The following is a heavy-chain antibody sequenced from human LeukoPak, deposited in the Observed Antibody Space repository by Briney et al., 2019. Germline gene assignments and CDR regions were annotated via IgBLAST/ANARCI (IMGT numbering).Heavy chain of an antibody. CDR2: MYYSGTT. CDR1: GGSISTYDYY. D-gene: IGHD3-3*01. J-gene: IGHJ5*02. CDR3: ARDPYDFWSGFHWFDP. V-gene: IGHV4-30-4*08. Sequence: PSETLSLTCTVTGGSISTYDYYWSWIRQPPGKGLDWIGYMYYSGTTYYNPSLKSRVTMSVDTSKNQFSLKLSSVTAADTAMYYCARDPYDFWSGFHWFDPWGQRTLVTVSS.